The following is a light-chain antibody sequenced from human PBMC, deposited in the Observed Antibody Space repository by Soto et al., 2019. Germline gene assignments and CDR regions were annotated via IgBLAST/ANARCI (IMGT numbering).Light chain of an antibody. CDR2: DVS. CDR1: SSDVGGYNY. Sequence: QSALTQPASVSGSPGQSITISCTGTSSDVGGYNYVSWYQQNPGKAPKLLIYDVSNRPSGVSNRFSGSKSGNTASLTISGLQAEDEADYYCSSYTSSSTLSVFGTGTKLTVL. J-gene: IGLJ1*01. CDR3: SSYTSSSTLSV. V-gene: IGLV2-14*01.